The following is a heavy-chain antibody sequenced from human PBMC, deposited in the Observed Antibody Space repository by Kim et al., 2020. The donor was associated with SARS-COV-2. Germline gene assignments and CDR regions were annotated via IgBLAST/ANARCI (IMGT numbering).Heavy chain of an antibody. V-gene: IGHV3-30*02. Sequence: SVKGRFTISRDNSKNTLYLQMNSLRAEDTAVYYCAKDAGDDILTGLYFDYWGQGTLVTVSS. CDR3: AKDAGDDILTGLYFDY. D-gene: IGHD3-9*01. J-gene: IGHJ4*02.